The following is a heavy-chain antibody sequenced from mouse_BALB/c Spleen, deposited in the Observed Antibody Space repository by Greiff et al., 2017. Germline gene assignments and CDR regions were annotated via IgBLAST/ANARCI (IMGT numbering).Heavy chain of an antibody. D-gene: IGHD1-2*01. Sequence: EVKLMESGGGLVQPGGSRKLSCAASGFTFSSFGMHWVRQAPEKGLEWVAYISSGSSTIYYADTVKGRFTISRDNPKNTLFLQMTSLRSEDTAMYYCARSTRLLYYFDYWGQGTTLTVSS. J-gene: IGHJ2*01. V-gene: IGHV5-17*02. CDR2: ISSGSSTI. CDR1: GFTFSSFG. CDR3: ARSTRLLYYFDY.